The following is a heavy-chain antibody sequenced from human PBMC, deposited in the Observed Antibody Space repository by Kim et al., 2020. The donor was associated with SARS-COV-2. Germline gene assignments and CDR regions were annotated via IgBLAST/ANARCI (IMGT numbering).Heavy chain of an antibody. D-gene: IGHD2-2*01. J-gene: IGHJ6*02. CDR1: GYSFTSYW. CDR3: ARYCSSTSCPSPDNYYYYGMDV. Sequence: GESLKISCKGSGYSFTSYWISWVRQMPGKGLEWMGRIDPSDSYTNYSPSFQGHVTISADKSISTAYLQWSSLKASDTAMYYCARYCSSTSCPSPDNYYYYGMDVWGQGTTVTVSS. V-gene: IGHV5-10-1*01. CDR2: IDPSDSYT.